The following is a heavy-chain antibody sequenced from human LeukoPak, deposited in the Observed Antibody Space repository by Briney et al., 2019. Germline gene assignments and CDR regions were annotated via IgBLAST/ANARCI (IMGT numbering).Heavy chain of an antibody. Sequence: ASVKVPCKASGYTFTSYGISWVRQAPGQGLEWMGWISAYNGNTNYAQKLQGRVTMTTDTSTSTAYMELRSLRSEDTAVYYCAREVETYCGGDCYSVWGQGTLVTVSS. V-gene: IGHV1-18*01. J-gene: IGHJ4*02. CDR2: ISAYNGNT. CDR3: AREVETYCGGDCYSV. CDR1: GYTFTSYG. D-gene: IGHD2-21*02.